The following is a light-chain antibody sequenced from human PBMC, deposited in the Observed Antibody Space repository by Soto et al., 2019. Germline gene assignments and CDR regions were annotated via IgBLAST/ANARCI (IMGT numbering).Light chain of an antibody. Sequence: EIVLTQSPGTLSLSPGGRATLSCRASQSVSSSYLAWYQQKPGQAPRLLIYGASGRATRIPDRFSGSRSGTEFTANIRRLEPQDFAVYYCQQYGSSPPIPFGQGTRLEIK. V-gene: IGKV3-20*01. CDR3: QQYGSSPPIP. J-gene: IGKJ5*01. CDR1: QSVSSSY. CDR2: GAS.